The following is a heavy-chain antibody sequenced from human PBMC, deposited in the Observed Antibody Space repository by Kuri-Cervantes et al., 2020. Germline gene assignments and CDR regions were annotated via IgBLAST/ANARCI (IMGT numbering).Heavy chain of an antibody. CDR3: AKDPVDTAMADAFDI. D-gene: IGHD5-18*01. Sequence: GESLKISCAASGFTFSNAWMSWVRQAPGKGLEWVSVISGSGGSTYYADSVKGRFTISRDNSKNTLYLQMNSLRAEDTAVYYCAKDPVDTAMADAFDIWGQGTMVTVSS. CDR2: ISGSGGST. V-gene: IGHV3-23*01. J-gene: IGHJ3*02. CDR1: GFTFSNAW.